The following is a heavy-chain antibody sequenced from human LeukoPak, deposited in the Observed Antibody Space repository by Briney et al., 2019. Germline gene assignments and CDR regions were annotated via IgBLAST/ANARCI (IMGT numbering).Heavy chain of an antibody. V-gene: IGHV4-59*01. D-gene: IGHD2-2*01. J-gene: IGHJ6*03. CDR3: ARGGDCSSTSCYVHYYYYYMDV. CDR1: GGSISSYY. Sequence: SETLSLTCTVSGGSISSYYWSWIRQPPGKGLEWIGYIYYSGSTNYNPSLKSRVTISVDTSKNQFSLKLSSVTAADTAVYYCARGGDCSSTSCYVHYYYYYMDVSGKGTTVTVSS. CDR2: IYYSGST.